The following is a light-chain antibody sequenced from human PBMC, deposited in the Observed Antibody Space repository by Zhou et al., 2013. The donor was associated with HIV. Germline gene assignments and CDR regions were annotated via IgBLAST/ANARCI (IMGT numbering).Light chain of an antibody. CDR1: SSDVGSYNL. J-gene: IGLJ1*01. CDR3: CAYAGSSISYV. V-gene: IGLV2-23*02. Sequence: QSALTQPASVSGSPGQSITISCTGTSSDVGSYNLVSWFQQHPGKAPKLMIYDVSKRPSDVSNRFSGSKSVNTASLTISGLQAEDEADYYCCAYAGSSISYVFGTGTKVTVL. CDR2: DVS.